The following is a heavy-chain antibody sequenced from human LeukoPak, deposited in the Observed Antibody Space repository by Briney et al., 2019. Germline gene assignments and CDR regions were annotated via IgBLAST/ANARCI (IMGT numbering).Heavy chain of an antibody. Sequence: PSETLSLTCTVSGGSISSYYWSWIRQPPGKGLEWIGYIYYSGSTNYNPSPKSRVTISVDTSKNQFSLKLSSVTAADTAVYYCARDQLVSDYYYGMDVWGQGTTVTVSS. V-gene: IGHV4-59*01. CDR2: IYYSGST. CDR1: GGSISSYY. J-gene: IGHJ6*02. D-gene: IGHD4-23*01. CDR3: ARDQLVSDYYYGMDV.